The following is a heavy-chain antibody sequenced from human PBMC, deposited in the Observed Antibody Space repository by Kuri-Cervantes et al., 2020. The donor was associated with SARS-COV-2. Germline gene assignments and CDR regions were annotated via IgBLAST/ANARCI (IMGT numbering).Heavy chain of an antibody. CDR3: ARDLIGVAGPLDY. V-gene: IGHV3-30*04. D-gene: IGHD6-19*01. CDR1: GFTFSSYA. CDR2: ISYDGSNK. J-gene: IGHJ4*02. Sequence: GGSLRLSCAACGFTFSSYAMHWVRQAPGKGLEWVAVISYDGSNKYYADSVKGRFTISRDNSKNTLYLQMNSLRAEDTSVYYCARDLIGVAGPLDYWGQGTLVNVSS.